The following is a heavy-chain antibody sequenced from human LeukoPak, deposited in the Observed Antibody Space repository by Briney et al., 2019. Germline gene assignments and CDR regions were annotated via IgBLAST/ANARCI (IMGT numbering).Heavy chain of an antibody. D-gene: IGHD4-23*01. Sequence: ASVKVSCKASGYTFIGHYIHWVRQAPGQGLEWMGWINPNSDATKYSQKFQGRVTMTRDTSISTTYLDLTRLTSDDTAVYYCARGPEYGGTIDYWGQGALVTVSS. CDR1: GYTFIGHY. V-gene: IGHV1-2*02. J-gene: IGHJ4*02. CDR2: INPNSDAT. CDR3: ARGPEYGGTIDY.